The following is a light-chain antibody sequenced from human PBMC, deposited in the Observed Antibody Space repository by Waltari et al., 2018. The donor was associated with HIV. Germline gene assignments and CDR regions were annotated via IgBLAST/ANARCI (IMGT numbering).Light chain of an antibody. CDR2: WAS. V-gene: IGKV4-1*01. CDR3: HQYASAPWT. CDR1: QSLLYSANNKNY. J-gene: IGKJ1*01. Sequence: DIVMTQSPDSLAVSLGERATINCKSSQSLLYSANNKNYLAWSQHRPGQPPELLIYWASAGESGVPYRFEGSGSGTDFAHTTSSRQADDVAAYYCHQYASAPWTVGQGTKVEIK.